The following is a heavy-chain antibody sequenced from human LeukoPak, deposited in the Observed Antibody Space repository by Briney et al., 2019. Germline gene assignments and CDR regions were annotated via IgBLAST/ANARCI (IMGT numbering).Heavy chain of an antibody. CDR2: INHSGST. Sequence: SETLSLTCAVYGGSFSGYYWSWIRKPPGKGLEWIGEINHSGSTNYNPSLKSRVTISVDTSKNQFSLKLSSVTAADTAVYYCARAGSSGWRSKDYWGQGTLVTVSS. V-gene: IGHV4-34*01. CDR3: ARAGSSGWRSKDY. D-gene: IGHD6-19*01. J-gene: IGHJ4*02. CDR1: GGSFSGYY.